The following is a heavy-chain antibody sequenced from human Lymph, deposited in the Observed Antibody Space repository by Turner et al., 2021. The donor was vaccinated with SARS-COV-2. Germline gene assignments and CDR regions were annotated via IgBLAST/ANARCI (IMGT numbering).Heavy chain of an antibody. Sequence: EVQLLESGGGLVPPGGSLRLSCAASGFTLSSYAMSWVRQAPGKGLEWVSGSSGSGGSTYYADSVKGRFTISRDNTKNTLYLQMNSLRAEDTAVYYCAKDPNWYVLSAVDYWGQGTLVTVSS. CDR3: AKDPNWYVLSAVDY. D-gene: IGHD1-1*01. V-gene: IGHV3-23*01. CDR1: GFTLSSYA. J-gene: IGHJ4*02. CDR2: SSGSGGST.